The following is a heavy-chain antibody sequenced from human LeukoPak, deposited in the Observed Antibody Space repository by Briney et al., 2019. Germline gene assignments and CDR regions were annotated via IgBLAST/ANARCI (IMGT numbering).Heavy chain of an antibody. Sequence: GGSLRLSCAASGFTFSRSWMTWVRQAPGKGLEWVANIKQDGSEKYYVDSVKGRFTISRDNAKDALYLQMNSLRAEDTAVYYCGSRVEMATIGYWGQGTLVTVSS. CDR3: GSRVEMATIGY. CDR2: IKQDGSEK. V-gene: IGHV3-7*01. J-gene: IGHJ4*02. D-gene: IGHD5-24*01. CDR1: GFTFSRSW.